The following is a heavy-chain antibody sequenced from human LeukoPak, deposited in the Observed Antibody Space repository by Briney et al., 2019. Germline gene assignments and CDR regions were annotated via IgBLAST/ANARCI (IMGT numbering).Heavy chain of an antibody. CDR1: GFTFGSSW. CDR2: IKGDGSEK. J-gene: IGHJ3*02. V-gene: IGHV3-7*01. Sequence: GGSLRLSCAASGFTFGSSWMSWVRHAPGKGLEWVANIKGDGSEKYYVDSVKGRVNNSRDNAKNSLYLQMNSLRAEDTAVYYCAREEIWGQGTMVTVSS. CDR3: AREEI.